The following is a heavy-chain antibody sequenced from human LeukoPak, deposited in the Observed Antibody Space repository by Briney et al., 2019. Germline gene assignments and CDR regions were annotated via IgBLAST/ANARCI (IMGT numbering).Heavy chain of an antibody. CDR3: ARELLAGQPLDY. V-gene: IGHV3-20*04. CDR2: INWTGGST. CDR1: GFTFYDSG. Sequence: GGSLRLSCAASGFTFYDSGMSWVRQAPGKGLEWVSGINWTGGSTGYADSVKGRFTISRDNAKNSLYLRMNSLRAEDTAVYYCARELLAGQPLDYWGQGTLVTVSS. J-gene: IGHJ4*02. D-gene: IGHD2-15*01.